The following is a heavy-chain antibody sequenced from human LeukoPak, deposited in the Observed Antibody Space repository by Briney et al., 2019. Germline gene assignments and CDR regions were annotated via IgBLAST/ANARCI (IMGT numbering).Heavy chain of an antibody. CDR2: IYYSGST. Sequence: SETLSLTCTVSGGSISSYYWSWIRQPPGKGLEWIGYIYYSGSTNYNPSLKSRVTISVDTSKNQFSLKLSSVTAADTAVYYCASTPFYYDSSGYYAPGAFDIWGRGTLVAVSA. J-gene: IGHJ4*02. D-gene: IGHD3-22*01. CDR3: ASTPFYYDSSGYYAPGAFDI. CDR1: GGSISSYY. V-gene: IGHV4-59*08.